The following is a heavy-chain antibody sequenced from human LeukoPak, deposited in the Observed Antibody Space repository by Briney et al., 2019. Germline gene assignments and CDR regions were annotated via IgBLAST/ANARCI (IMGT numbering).Heavy chain of an antibody. CDR2: ISSSSYI. Sequence: GGSLRLSCAASGFTFSGYSMNWVRQAPGKGLEWVSSISSSSYIYYADSVKGRFTISRDNAKNSLYLQMNSLRAEDTAVYYCARARSGRSLIGAFDIWGQGTMVTVSP. CDR1: GFTFSGYS. V-gene: IGHV3-21*01. D-gene: IGHD3-10*01. CDR3: ARARSGRSLIGAFDI. J-gene: IGHJ3*02.